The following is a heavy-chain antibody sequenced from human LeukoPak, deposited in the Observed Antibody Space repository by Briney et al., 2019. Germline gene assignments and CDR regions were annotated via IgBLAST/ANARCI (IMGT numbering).Heavy chain of an antibody. J-gene: IGHJ3*02. CDR3: ARSCSSTSCQTDAFDI. CDR1: GFTFSSYS. CDR2: ISSSSSYI. D-gene: IGHD2-2*01. Sequence: GGSLRLSCAASGFTFSSYSMNWVRQAPGKGLEWVSSISSSSSYIYYADSVKGRFTISRDNAKNSLYLQMNSLRAEDTAVYYCARSCSSTSCQTDAFDIWGQGTMVTVSS. V-gene: IGHV3-21*01.